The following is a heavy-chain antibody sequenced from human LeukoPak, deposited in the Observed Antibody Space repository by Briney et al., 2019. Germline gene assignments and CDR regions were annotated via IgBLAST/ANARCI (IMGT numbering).Heavy chain of an antibody. CDR1: GFTFSSYG. J-gene: IGHJ4*02. CDR3: ARAQDSYGYDPDY. CDR2: ISYDGSNK. D-gene: IGHD5-18*01. Sequence: GGSLRLSCAASGFTFSSYGMHWVRQAPGKGLEWVAVISYDGSNKYYADSVKGRFTISRDNSKNTLYLQMDSLRSEDTAVYYCARAQDSYGYDPDYWGQGTLVTVSS. V-gene: IGHV3-30*03.